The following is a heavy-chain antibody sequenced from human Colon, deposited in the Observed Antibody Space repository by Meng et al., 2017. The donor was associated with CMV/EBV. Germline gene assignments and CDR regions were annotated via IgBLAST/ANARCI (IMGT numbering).Heavy chain of an antibody. CDR2: IDPRGDST. V-gene: IGHV1-46*01. J-gene: IGHJ4*02. Sequence: SCKTSGFQFRFSSMHWVRQAPGQGLGWVGIIDPRGDSTNYAQKFQGRLTLTEDRSTTTMYMELSSLRSEDTAVYYCARDNSHWSKDFWGQGTLVTVSS. CDR1: GFQFRFSS. D-gene: IGHD4-11*01. CDR3: ARDNSHWSKDF.